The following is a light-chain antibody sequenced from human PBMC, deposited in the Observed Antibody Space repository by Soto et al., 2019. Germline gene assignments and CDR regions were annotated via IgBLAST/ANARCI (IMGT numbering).Light chain of an antibody. CDR1: SSDDGRYNL. CDR3: CSYAGSSTFGV. CDR2: EGS. J-gene: IGLJ3*02. V-gene: IGLV2-23*03. Sequence: QSALTQPASVAGSPGQSITISCTGTSSDDGRYNLVSWYQQHPGKAPKLMIYEGSKRHSGVSIRFSGSKSGNTASLTISGLQAEEEAEYYCCSYAGSSTFGVFGGGTKLTVL.